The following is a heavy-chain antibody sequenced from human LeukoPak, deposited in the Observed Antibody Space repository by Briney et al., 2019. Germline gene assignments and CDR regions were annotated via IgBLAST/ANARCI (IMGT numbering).Heavy chain of an antibody. CDR3: ARHGVVVTATQTNWFDP. J-gene: IGHJ5*02. CDR1: GYSFTSYW. Sequence: GQSLRISCKGSGYSFTSYWISWVRQMPGKGLEWMGRIDPSDSYTNYSPSFQGHVTISADKSISTAYLQWSSLKASDTPMYYCARHGVVVTATQTNWFDPWGQGTLVTVSA. CDR2: IDPSDSYT. D-gene: IGHD2-21*02. V-gene: IGHV5-10-1*01.